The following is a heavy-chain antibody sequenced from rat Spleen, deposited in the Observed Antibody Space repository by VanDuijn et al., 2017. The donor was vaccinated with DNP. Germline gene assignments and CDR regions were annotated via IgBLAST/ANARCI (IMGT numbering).Heavy chain of an antibody. Sequence: EVQLVESGGGLVQPGRSLKLSCAASGFTFSNYDMAWVRQAPTKGLEWVASISTSGGSTYYRDSVKGRFTVSRDNAKSTLYLQMDSLRSEDTATYYWARGGMDAWGQGTSVTVSS. V-gene: IGHV5-25*01. J-gene: IGHJ4*01. D-gene: IGHD1-11*01. CDR3: ARGGMDA. CDR1: GFTFSNYD. CDR2: ISTSGGST.